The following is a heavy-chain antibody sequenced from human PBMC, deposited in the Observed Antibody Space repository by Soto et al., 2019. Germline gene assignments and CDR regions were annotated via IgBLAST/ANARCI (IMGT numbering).Heavy chain of an antibody. CDR1: GGTFSSYA. V-gene: IGHV1-69*06. J-gene: IGHJ5*02. Sequence: QVQLVQSGAEVKKPGSSVKVSCKASGGTFSSYAISWVRQAPGQGLEWMGGIIPIFGTANYAKKFQGRVTITADKSTSTAYRELRSLRSEDTAVYYCARTPSVYNWNDGVGWFEPWGQGTLVTVSS. CDR2: IIPIFGTA. CDR3: ARTPSVYNWNDGVGWFEP. D-gene: IGHD1-20*01.